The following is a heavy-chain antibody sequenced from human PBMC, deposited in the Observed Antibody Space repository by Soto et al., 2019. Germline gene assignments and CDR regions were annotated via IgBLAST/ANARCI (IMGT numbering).Heavy chain of an antibody. Sequence: QVQLVESGGGLVKPGGSLRLSCAASGFTFSDYYMSWIRQAPGKGLEWVSYISSSSSYTNYADSVKGRFTISRDNAKNSLYLQMNSVRAEDTAVYYCARGIAANWFDPWGQGTLVTVSS. CDR3: ARGIAANWFDP. J-gene: IGHJ5*02. CDR1: GFTFSDYY. V-gene: IGHV3-11*06. CDR2: ISSSSSYT. D-gene: IGHD6-6*01.